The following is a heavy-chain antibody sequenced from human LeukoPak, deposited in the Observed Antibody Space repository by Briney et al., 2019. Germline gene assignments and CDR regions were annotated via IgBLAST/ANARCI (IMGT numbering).Heavy chain of an antibody. Sequence: PSETLSLTCTVSARSISSYYWSWLPQPPGKGLEWIGYIYYSGSTNYNPSLKSRVTISVDASKNQFSLKLSCVTAADTAVYYCATGDAPSFYYYYYYMDVWGKGTTVTVSS. CDR1: ARSISSYY. J-gene: IGHJ6*03. CDR3: ATGDAPSFYYYYYYMDV. V-gene: IGHV4-59*01. CDR2: IYYSGST. D-gene: IGHD2-2*01.